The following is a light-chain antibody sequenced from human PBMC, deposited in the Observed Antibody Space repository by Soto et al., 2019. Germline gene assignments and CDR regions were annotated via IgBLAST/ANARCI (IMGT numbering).Light chain of an antibody. CDR2: DAS. CDR3: QQRSSWPPRT. Sequence: EIVLTQSPATLSLSPGERATLSCRASQSVSTFLAWYQQKPGQAPRLLIYDASNRATGIPARFSGSGSGTDFPLTISSLEPEDFAIYYCQQRSSWPPRTFGRGTKVEIK. CDR1: QSVSTF. V-gene: IGKV3-11*01. J-gene: IGKJ1*01.